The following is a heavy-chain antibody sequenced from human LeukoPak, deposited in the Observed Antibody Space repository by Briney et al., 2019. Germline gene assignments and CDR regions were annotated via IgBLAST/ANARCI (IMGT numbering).Heavy chain of an antibody. CDR3: ARHLIGGATYCSGGSCRHYFDY. CDR1: GYSFTSYW. J-gene: IGHJ4*02. Sequence: GESLKISCKGSGYSFTSYWIGWVRQMPGKGLEWMEIIYPGDTDTRYSPSFQGQVTISADKSISTAYLQWSSLKASDTATYYCARHLIGGATYCSGGSCRHYFDYWGQGTLVTVSS. D-gene: IGHD2-15*01. V-gene: IGHV5-51*01. CDR2: IYPGDTDT.